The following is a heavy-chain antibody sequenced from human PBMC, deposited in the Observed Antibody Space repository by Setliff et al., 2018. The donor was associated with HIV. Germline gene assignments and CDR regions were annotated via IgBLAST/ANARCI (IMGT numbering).Heavy chain of an antibody. V-gene: IGHV1-18*01. J-gene: IGHJ2*01. CDR2: ISVYTGNT. CDR1: GYIFTSHG. CDR3: ARHGPYYYDSSGYPRNVYFDL. Sequence: ASVKVSCKASGYIFTSHGITWVRQAPGQGLEWMGWISVYTGNTNYAQNLQGRVTMTTDTSTSTAYMGLRSLRSDDTAVYFCARHGPYYYDSSGYPRNVYFDLWGRGTLVTVSS. D-gene: IGHD3-22*01.